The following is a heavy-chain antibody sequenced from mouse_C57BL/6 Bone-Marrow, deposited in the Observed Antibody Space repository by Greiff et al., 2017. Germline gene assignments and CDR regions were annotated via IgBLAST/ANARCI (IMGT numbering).Heavy chain of an antibody. V-gene: IGHV2-5*01. Sequence: QVQLQQSGPGLVQPSQSLSITCTVSGFSLTSYGVHWVRQSPGKGLEWLGVIWRGGSTDYNAAFMSRLSITKDNSKSQVFFKMNSLQADDTAIYYCAKNSLLLLCGHAMDYWGQGTSVTVSS. D-gene: IGHD1-1*02. CDR3: AKNSLLLLCGHAMDY. J-gene: IGHJ4*01. CDR2: IWRGGST. CDR1: GFSLTSYG.